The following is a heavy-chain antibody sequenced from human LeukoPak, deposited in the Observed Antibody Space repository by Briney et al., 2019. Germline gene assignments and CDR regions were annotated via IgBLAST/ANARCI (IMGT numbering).Heavy chain of an antibody. Sequence: GGSLRLSCAASGFTFSNAWMSWVRQAPGKGLEWVGRIKSKTDGGTTDYAAPVKGRFTISRDDSKNALYLQMNSLKTEDTAVYYCTGYNYDSSGYYGYWGQGTLVTVSS. CDR2: IKSKTDGGTT. V-gene: IGHV3-15*01. J-gene: IGHJ4*02. CDR3: TGYNYDSSGYYGY. D-gene: IGHD3-22*01. CDR1: GFTFSNAW.